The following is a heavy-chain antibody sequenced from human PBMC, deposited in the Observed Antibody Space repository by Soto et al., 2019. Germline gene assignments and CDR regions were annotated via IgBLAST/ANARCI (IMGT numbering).Heavy chain of an antibody. CDR2: IYYSGST. Sequence: QVQLQESGPGLVKPSETLSLTCTVSGGSISSYYWSWIRQPPGKGLEWIGYIYYSGSTNYNPSLKSRGTISVDTSKNQFSLKLSSVTAADTAVYYCARILGRDYGMDVWGQGTTVTVSS. CDR3: ARILGRDYGMDV. V-gene: IGHV4-59*08. J-gene: IGHJ6*02. CDR1: GGSISSYY. D-gene: IGHD1-26*01.